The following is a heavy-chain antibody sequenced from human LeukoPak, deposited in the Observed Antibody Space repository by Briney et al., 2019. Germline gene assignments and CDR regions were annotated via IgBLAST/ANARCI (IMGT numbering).Heavy chain of an antibody. Sequence: ASVKVSCKASGYTFTSYDINWVRQATGQGLEWMGWMNPNSGNTGYAQKFQGRVTMTRNTSISTAYMELSSLRSEDTAVYYCARGGIAAAGSTTLHYYYYMDVWGKGTTVTISS. CDR1: GYTFTSYD. J-gene: IGHJ6*03. V-gene: IGHV1-8*01. D-gene: IGHD6-13*01. CDR3: ARGGIAAAGSTTLHYYYYMDV. CDR2: MNPNSGNT.